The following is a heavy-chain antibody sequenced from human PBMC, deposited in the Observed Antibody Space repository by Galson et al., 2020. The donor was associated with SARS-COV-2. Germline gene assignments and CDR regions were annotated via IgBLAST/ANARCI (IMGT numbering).Heavy chain of an antibody. D-gene: IGHD1-26*01. CDR3: ARGGSSLASGMDV. J-gene: IGHJ6*02. CDR2: IYYTGSA. V-gene: IGHV4-31*03. CDR1: GGSISGGGYY. Sequence: ETSETLSLTCTVSGGSISGGGYYWSWIRQHPGKGLEWIGYIYYTGSAYYNSSLQSRVAISVDTSKNKFSLKLNSMTAADTAVYYCARGGSSLASGMDVWGQGTTVTVSS.